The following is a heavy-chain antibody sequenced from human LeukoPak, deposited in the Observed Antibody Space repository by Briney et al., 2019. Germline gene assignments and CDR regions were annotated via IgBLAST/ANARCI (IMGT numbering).Heavy chain of an antibody. CDR2: ISYDGSNK. Sequence: PGGSLRLSCAASGFTFSSYTMHWVRQAPGKGLGWVAVISYDGSNKYYADSVKGRFTISRDNSKNTLYLQMNSLRAEDTAAYYCARERQHIVGAMDYWGQGTLVTVSS. D-gene: IGHD1-26*01. V-gene: IGHV3-30-3*01. J-gene: IGHJ4*02. CDR3: ARERQHIVGAMDY. CDR1: GFTFSSYT.